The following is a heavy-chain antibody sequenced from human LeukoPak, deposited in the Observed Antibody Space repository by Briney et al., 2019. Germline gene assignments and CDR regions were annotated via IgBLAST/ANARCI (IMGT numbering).Heavy chain of an antibody. CDR3: AKEKGAYYGSGENWFDP. CDR2: ISGSGGST. Sequence: ETLSLTRAVYGGSFSGYYWSGIRQPPGKGLEWVSAISGSGGSTYYADSVKGRFTISRDNSKNTLYLQMNSLRAEDTAVYYCAKEKGAYYGSGENWFDPWGQGTLVTVSS. D-gene: IGHD3-10*01. J-gene: IGHJ5*02. CDR1: GGSFSGYY. V-gene: IGHV3-23*01.